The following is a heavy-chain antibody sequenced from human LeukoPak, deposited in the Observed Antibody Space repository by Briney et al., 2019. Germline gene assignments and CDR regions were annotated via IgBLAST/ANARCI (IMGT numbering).Heavy chain of an antibody. CDR2: IYYSGST. CDR3: ARHQAPSSYFDY. Sequence: SETLSLTCTVSGGSISSYYWSWIRQRPGKGLEWIGYIYYSGSTNYNPSLKSRVTISVDTSKNQFSLKLSSVTAADTAVYYCARHQAPSSYFDYWGQGTLVTVSS. V-gene: IGHV4-59*08. CDR1: GGSISSYY. J-gene: IGHJ4*02.